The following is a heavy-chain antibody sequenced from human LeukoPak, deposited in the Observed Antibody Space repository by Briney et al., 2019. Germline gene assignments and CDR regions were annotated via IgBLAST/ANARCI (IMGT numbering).Heavy chain of an antibody. Sequence: QSGGSLRLSCAASGVPFSASWMHWVRQAPGKGLAWVSHISSDGSVIVYADSVKGRFTISRDNAKNSLYLQMNSLRAEDTALYYCAKDINYDFWSGYLDWGQGTLVTVSS. V-gene: IGHV3-74*01. CDR2: ISSDGSVI. J-gene: IGHJ4*02. CDR1: GVPFSASW. CDR3: AKDINYDFWSGYLD. D-gene: IGHD3-3*01.